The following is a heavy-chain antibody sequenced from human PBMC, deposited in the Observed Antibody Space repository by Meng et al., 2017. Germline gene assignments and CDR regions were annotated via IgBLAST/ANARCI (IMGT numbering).Heavy chain of an antibody. V-gene: IGHV4-61*01. CDR3: ARDCSGGSCYSIGV. CDR2: IYYSGST. Sequence: QVQLQESGLGLVRPSETLSLACTVSGGSVSSGSYYWSWIRQPPGKGLEWIGYIYYSGSTNYNPSLKSRVTISVDTSKNQFSLKLSSVTAADTAVYYCARDCSGGSCYSIGVWGQGTLVTVSS. CDR1: GGSVSSGSYY. D-gene: IGHD2-15*01. J-gene: IGHJ4*02.